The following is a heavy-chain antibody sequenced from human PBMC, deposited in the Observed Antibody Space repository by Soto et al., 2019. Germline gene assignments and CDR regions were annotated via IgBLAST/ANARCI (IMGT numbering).Heavy chain of an antibody. CDR2: INSDGSST. J-gene: IGHJ4*02. V-gene: IGHV3-74*01. CDR1: GFTFSSYW. D-gene: IGHD3-16*01. Sequence: GSLRLSCAASGFTFSSYWMHWVRQAPGKGLVWVSRINSDGSSTSYADSVKGRFTISRDNAKNTLYLQMNSLRAEDTAVYYCARVRLRLGELRKTPKKVDYWGQGTLVTVPS. CDR3: ARVRLRLGELRKTPKKVDY.